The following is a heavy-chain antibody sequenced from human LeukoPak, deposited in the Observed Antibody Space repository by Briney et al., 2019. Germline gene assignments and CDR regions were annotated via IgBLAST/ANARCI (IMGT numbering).Heavy chain of an antibody. CDR1: GESFSEYY. V-gene: IGHV4-34*01. J-gene: IGHJ5*02. D-gene: IGHD5-12*01. Sequence: PSETLSLTCAVYGESFSEYYLSWIRQPPGKGLEWIGQINHSGGTNYHPSLKTRVTISLDTSKNQASLKLRSVTAADTAVYYCAFEGPVSGYAFDPWGQGALVAVSS. CDR2: INHSGGT. CDR3: AFEGPVSGYAFDP.